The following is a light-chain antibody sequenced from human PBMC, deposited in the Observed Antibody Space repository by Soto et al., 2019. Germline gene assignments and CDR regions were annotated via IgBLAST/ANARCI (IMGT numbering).Light chain of an antibody. CDR3: ASYSSSDTLYV. CDR2: EVS. V-gene: IGLV2-14*01. J-gene: IGLJ1*01. CDR1: SSDVGDYNY. Sequence: QSVLTQPASVSGSPGQSITISCTGTSSDVGDYNYVSWYQYHPGKAPKLLIFEVSSRPSGVSNRFSGSKPGNTASLTISGLQAEDEADYYCASYSSSDTLYVFGSGTKV.